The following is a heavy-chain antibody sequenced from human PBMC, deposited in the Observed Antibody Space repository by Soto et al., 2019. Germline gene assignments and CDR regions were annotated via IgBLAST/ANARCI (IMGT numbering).Heavy chain of an antibody. V-gene: IGHV3-13*01. J-gene: IGHJ4*02. CDR1: GFTFSSYD. D-gene: IGHD6-19*01. CDR2: IGTAGDT. Sequence: PGGSLRLSCAASGFTFSSYDMHCVRQATGKGLEWVSAIGTAGDTYYPGSVKGRFTISRENAKNSLYLQMNSLRAGDTAVYYCARDGIYSSLDYWGQGTLVTVSS. CDR3: ARDGIYSSLDY.